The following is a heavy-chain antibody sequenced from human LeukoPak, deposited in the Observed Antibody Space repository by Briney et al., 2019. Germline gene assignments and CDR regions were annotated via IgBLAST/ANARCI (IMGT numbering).Heavy chain of an antibody. J-gene: IGHJ4*02. CDR3: ARDITEKQWLAREFDY. CDR1: GGSISSSFYY. D-gene: IGHD6-19*01. Sequence: SETLSLTCTVSGGSISSSFYYWGWIRQPPGKGLEWIGSIYYSGSTYYNPSLKSRVTISVDTSKNQFSLKLSSVTAADTAVYYCARDITEKQWLAREFDYWGQGTLVTVSS. CDR2: IYYSGST. V-gene: IGHV4-39*02.